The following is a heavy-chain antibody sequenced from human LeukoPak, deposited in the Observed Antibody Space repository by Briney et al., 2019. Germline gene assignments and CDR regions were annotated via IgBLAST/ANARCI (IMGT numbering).Heavy chain of an antibody. CDR1: GFTFDDYG. CDR3: ARGTLKAAATDFDY. D-gene: IGHD6-13*01. CDR2: INWNGGST. Sequence: PGGSLRLSCAASGFTFDDYGMSWVRQAPGKGLEWVSGINWNGGSTGYKDSVKGRFTISRDNAKNSLYLQMNSLRAEDTALYYCARGTLKAAATDFDYWGQGTLVTVSS. V-gene: IGHV3-20*04. J-gene: IGHJ4*02.